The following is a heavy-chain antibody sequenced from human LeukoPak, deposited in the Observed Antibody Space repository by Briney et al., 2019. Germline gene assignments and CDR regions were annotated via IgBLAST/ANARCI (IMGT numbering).Heavy chain of an antibody. J-gene: IGHJ2*01. D-gene: IGHD2-2*01. Sequence: PSETLSLTCTVSSGSINSYYWNWIRPPAGKGLEWIGRIYTSGSTNYNPSLKSRVTMSVDTSKNQFSLKLTSVTAADTAVYYCARDALYCSSTACYRYWYFDLWGRGTLVTVSS. CDR3: ARDALYCSSTACYRYWYFDL. CDR2: IYTSGST. CDR1: SGSINSYY. V-gene: IGHV4-4*07.